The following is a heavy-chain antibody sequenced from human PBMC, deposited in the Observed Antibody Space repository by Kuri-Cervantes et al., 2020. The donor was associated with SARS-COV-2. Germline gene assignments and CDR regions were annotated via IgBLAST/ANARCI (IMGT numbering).Heavy chain of an antibody. Sequence: GESLKISCAASGFTFSSYAMSWVRQAPGKGLEWVSSISSSSSYIYYADSVKGRFTISRDNAKNSLYLQMNSLRAEDTAVYYCARDLASEISYYYYGMDVWGQGTTVTVSS. J-gene: IGHJ6*02. V-gene: IGHV3-21*04. D-gene: IGHD3-3*01. CDR1: GFTFSSYA. CDR3: ARDLASEISYYYYGMDV. CDR2: ISSSSSYI.